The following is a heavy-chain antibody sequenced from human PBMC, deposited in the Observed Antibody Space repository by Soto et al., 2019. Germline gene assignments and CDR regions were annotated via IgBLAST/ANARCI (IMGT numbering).Heavy chain of an antibody. CDR1: GYTFTSYG. D-gene: IGHD5-18*01. V-gene: IGHV1-18*01. CDR2: ISAYNGNT. J-gene: IGHJ3*02. CDR3: ATSIISRGYSYGIPTYDAPDAFDI. Sequence: ASVKVSCKASGYTFTSYGISWVRQAPGQGLEWMGWISAYNGNTNYAQKLQGRVTMTTDTSTSTAYMELRSLRSDDTAVYYCATSIISRGYSYGIPTYDAPDAFDIWGQGTMVTVS.